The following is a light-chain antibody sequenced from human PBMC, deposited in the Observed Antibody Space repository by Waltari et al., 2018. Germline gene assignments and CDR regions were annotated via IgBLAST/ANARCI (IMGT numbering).Light chain of an antibody. J-gene: IGKJ1*01. Sequence: IQLTQSPSSLSASVGDRVTINCRASQGISDFLAWYQQKPGKAPKLLIYAASTLQSGVPSRFSGSGSGTDFTLTITSLQPEDVATYYCQLLNSSQWTFGQGTKVDMK. CDR2: AAS. CDR1: QGISDF. CDR3: QLLNSSQWT. V-gene: IGKV1-9*01.